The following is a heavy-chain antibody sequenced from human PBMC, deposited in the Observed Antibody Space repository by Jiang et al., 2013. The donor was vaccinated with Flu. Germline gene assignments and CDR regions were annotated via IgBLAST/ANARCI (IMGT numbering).Heavy chain of an antibody. J-gene: IGHJ3*02. CDR1: GLIFSSSE. Sequence: VQLVESGGGSIQPGGSLRLSCADSGLIFSSSEMNWVRQAPGKGLEWISYISYSSSNIKYADSVKGRFTISRDNAKNSLYLQMNSLRAEDTAVYYCVGHDFWSGGFDIWGQGTKVTVSS. CDR3: VGHDFWSGGFDI. V-gene: IGHV3-48*03. CDR2: ISYSSSNI. D-gene: IGHD3-3*01.